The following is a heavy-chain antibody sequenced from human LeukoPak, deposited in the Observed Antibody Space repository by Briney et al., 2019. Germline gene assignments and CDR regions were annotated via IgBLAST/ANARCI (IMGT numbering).Heavy chain of an antibody. CDR1: GGSFSGYY. CDR3: ARGYDFWSGYYWSEPLNWLDP. J-gene: IGHJ5*02. V-gene: IGHV4-34*01. CDR2: INHSGST. D-gene: IGHD3-3*01. Sequence: SETLSLTCAVYGGSFSGYYWSWIRQPPGKGLEWIGEINHSGSTNYNPSLKSRVTISVDTSKNQFSLKLSSVTAADTAVYYCARGYDFWSGYYWSEPLNWLDPWGQGTLVTVSS.